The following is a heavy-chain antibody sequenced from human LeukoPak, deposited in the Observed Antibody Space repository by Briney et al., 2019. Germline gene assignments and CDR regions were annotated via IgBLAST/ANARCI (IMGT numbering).Heavy chain of an antibody. D-gene: IGHD3-22*01. CDR1: GGTFSSYA. CDR2: IIPIFGTA. V-gene: IGHV1-69*13. Sequence: VKVSCKASGGTFSSYAISWVRQAPGQGLEWMGRIIPIFGTANYAQKFQGRVTITTDESTSTAYMELSSLRSEDTAVYYCARSHRITMIVVGQTNAFDIWGQGTMVTVSS. CDR3: ARSHRITMIVVGQTNAFDI. J-gene: IGHJ3*02.